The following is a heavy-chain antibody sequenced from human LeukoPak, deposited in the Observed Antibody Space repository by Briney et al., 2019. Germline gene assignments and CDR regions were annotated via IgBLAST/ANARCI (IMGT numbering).Heavy chain of an antibody. CDR2: ISAYNGNT. J-gene: IGHJ5*02. V-gene: IGHV1-18*01. Sequence: GASVKVSCKASGYTFTSYGISWVRQAPGQGLEWMGWISAYNGNTNYAQKLQGRVTMTTDTSTSTAYMELRSLRSDDTAVYYCARGKATVTANWFAPWGQEPLVTVSS. CDR1: GYTFTSYG. CDR3: ARGKATVTANWFAP. D-gene: IGHD4-17*01.